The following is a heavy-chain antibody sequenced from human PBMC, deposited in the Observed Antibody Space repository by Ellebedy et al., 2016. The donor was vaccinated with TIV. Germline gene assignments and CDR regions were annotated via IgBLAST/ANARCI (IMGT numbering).Heavy chain of an antibody. Sequence: GESLKISXAASGFTFNKYALHWVRQAPGKGLEWVAVISYDGHTKYYADSVKGRFTISRDDSKNTLYLQMDSLRTEDTAMYYCVRDQYYYDRSGYYSIWGQGTVVTVSS. CDR2: ISYDGHTK. V-gene: IGHV3-30*04. J-gene: IGHJ4*02. D-gene: IGHD3-22*01. CDR1: GFTFNKYA. CDR3: VRDQYYYDRSGYYSI.